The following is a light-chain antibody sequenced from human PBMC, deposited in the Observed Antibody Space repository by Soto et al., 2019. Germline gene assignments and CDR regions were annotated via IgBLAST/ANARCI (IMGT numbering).Light chain of an antibody. CDR2: DTS. Sequence: EIVLTQSPATLSLSPGERATLSCRASQSVSTYLAWYQHKPGHAPRLLIYDTSNRATDIPARFSGSGSGTDFILTISSLDPEDFGVYFCQQRHNWPITFGQGTRLDIK. CDR1: QSVSTY. V-gene: IGKV3-11*01. CDR3: QQRHNWPIT. J-gene: IGKJ5*01.